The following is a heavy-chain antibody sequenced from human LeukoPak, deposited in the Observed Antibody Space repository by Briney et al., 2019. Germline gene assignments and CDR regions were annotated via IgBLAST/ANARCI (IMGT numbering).Heavy chain of an antibody. CDR3: AKDRRYSYGARFDY. CDR2: LSYDGSNK. Sequence: LPGGSLRLSCAASGFTFSSYGMHWVRQAPGKGLEWVAVLSYDGSNKYYADSAKGRFTISRDNSKNTLYLQMNSLRAEDTAVYYCAKDRRYSYGARFDYWGQGTLVTVSS. D-gene: IGHD5-18*01. J-gene: IGHJ4*02. CDR1: GFTFSSYG. V-gene: IGHV3-30*18.